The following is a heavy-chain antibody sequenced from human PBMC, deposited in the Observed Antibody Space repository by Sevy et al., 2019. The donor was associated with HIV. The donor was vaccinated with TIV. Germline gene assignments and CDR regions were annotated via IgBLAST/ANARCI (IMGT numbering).Heavy chain of an antibody. D-gene: IGHD2-15*01. V-gene: IGHV3-15*01. Sequence: EGSLRLSCAAFGFPFNNAWMSWVRQAPGKGLEWVGRIKSKTDGGTTDYATPVKGRFTISRDDSKNTLYLQMNSLKTDDTAVYYCTLEGLYCSGGSCYSEGFDTWGQGTLVTVSS. CDR2: IKSKTDGGTT. CDR1: GFPFNNAW. CDR3: TLEGLYCSGGSCYSEGFDT. J-gene: IGHJ4*02.